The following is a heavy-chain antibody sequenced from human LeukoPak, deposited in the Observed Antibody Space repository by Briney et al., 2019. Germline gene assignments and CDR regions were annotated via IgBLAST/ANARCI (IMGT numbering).Heavy chain of an antibody. Sequence: PGGSLRLSCAASGFTFSSYAMSWVRQAPGKGLEWVSAISGSGGSTYYADSVKGRFTISRDNSKDTLYLQMNGVRAEDAAVYYCAKALYDGSGFYYYFDHWGQGILVTVSS. CDR1: GFTFSSYA. CDR3: AKALYDGSGFYYYFDH. CDR2: ISGSGGST. V-gene: IGHV3-23*01. J-gene: IGHJ4*02. D-gene: IGHD3-22*01.